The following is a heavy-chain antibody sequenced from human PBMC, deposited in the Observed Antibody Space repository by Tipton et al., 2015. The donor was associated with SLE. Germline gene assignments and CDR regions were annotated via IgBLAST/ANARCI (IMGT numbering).Heavy chain of an antibody. D-gene: IGHD6-13*01. CDR3: ARGAADRAAGFDY. CDR2: IYYSGST. CDR1: GGSFSGYY. Sequence: TLSLTCAVYGGSFSGYYWSWIRQPPGKGLEWIGSIYYSGSTYYNPSLKSRVTISVDTSKNQFSLKLSSVTAADTAVYYCARGAADRAAGFDYWGQGTLVTVSS. V-gene: IGHV4-34*01. J-gene: IGHJ4*02.